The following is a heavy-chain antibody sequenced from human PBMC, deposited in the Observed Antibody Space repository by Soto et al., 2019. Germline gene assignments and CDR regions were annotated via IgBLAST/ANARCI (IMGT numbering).Heavy chain of an antibody. D-gene: IGHD3-10*01. CDR3: ARVERTNMLRSDY. V-gene: IGHV1-18*01. Sequence: QVQLVQSGAEVMKPGASVKVSCQASGYTFRDYGFNWVRQAPGQGLEWLGWISAYNGNTKYAQKFQDRVTMTTDTSTSTACLELRSLRSDDTALYYCARVERTNMLRSDYWGQGTLVTVSS. CDR1: GYTFRDYG. CDR2: ISAYNGNT. J-gene: IGHJ4*02.